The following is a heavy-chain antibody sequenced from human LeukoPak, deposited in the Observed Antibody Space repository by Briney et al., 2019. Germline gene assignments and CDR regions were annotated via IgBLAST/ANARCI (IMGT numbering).Heavy chain of an antibody. V-gene: IGHV4-59*01. CDR1: GHFISSYY. CDR2: IYYSGST. J-gene: IGHJ5*02. CDR3: ATQYCSSTSCSYPFDP. Sequence: SETLSLTCTFCGHFISSYYWSWIRQPRAKGLEGIGYIYYSGSTNYNPSLKSRVTISVDTSKNQFSLKLSSVTAADTAVYYCATQYCSSTSCSYPFDPWGPGTLVTVSS. D-gene: IGHD2-2*01.